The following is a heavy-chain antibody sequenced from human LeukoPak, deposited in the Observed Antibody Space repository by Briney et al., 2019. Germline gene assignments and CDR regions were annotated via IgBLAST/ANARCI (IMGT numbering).Heavy chain of an antibody. CDR3: ARGSTGNHSPPHFDY. CDR2: IIPIFGTA. J-gene: IGHJ4*02. D-gene: IGHD3-10*01. Sequence: GSSVKVSCKASGGTFSSYAISWVRQAPGQGLEWMGGIIPIFGTANYAQKFQGRVTITTDESMSTAYMELSSLRSEDTAVYYCARGSTGNHSPPHFDYWGQGTLVTVSS. CDR1: GGTFSSYA. V-gene: IGHV1-69*05.